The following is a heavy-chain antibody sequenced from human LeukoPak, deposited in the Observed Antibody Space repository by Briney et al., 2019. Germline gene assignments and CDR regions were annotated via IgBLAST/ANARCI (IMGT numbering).Heavy chain of an antibody. D-gene: IGHD5-12*01. CDR1: GYTFTCYY. Sequence: ASVNVSCKASGYTFTCYYMQWVRQAPGQGLGWVGWINPNSGGTNYAQKLQGRVTMTRDTSISTAYMELSRLRSDDTAVYYCARDNVDRAFDIWGQGTMVTVSS. CDR2: INPNSGGT. J-gene: IGHJ3*02. V-gene: IGHV1-2*02. CDR3: ARDNVDRAFDI.